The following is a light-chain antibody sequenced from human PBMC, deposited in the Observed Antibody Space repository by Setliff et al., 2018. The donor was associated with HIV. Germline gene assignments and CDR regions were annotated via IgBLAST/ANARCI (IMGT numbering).Light chain of an antibody. J-gene: IGLJ3*02. Sequence: QSALTQPASVSGSPGQSITTACTGTTSDIAAFKYISWYQQHPGTAPKLIIYEVSNRPSGVSYRFSGSKSGNTASLTISGLQAEDEADYYCSSYTSTDTWVFGGGTKVTVL. CDR3: SSYTSTDTWV. CDR1: TSDIAAFKY. V-gene: IGLV2-14*03. CDR2: EVS.